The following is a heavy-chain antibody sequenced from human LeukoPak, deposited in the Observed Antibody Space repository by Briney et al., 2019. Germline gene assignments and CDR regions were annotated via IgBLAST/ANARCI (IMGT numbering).Heavy chain of an antibody. CDR1: GFTFSSYG. CDR2: IWYDGSNK. J-gene: IGHJ4*02. Sequence: GGSLRLSCAASGFTFSSYGMHWVRHAPGKGLEWVAVIWYDGSNKYYADSVKGRFTISRDNSKNTLFLQMNSLRAEDTAVYYCAREVYSGYEIDYWGQGTLVTVSS. CDR3: AREVYSGYEIDY. V-gene: IGHV3-33*01. D-gene: IGHD5-12*01.